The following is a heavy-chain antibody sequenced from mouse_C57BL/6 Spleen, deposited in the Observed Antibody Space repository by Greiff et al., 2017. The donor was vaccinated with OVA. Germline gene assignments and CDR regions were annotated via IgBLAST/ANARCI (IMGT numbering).Heavy chain of an antibody. J-gene: IGHJ3*01. CDR3: AREGEGVFAY. Sequence: QVQLQQSGAELVRPGASVKLSCKASGYTFTDYYINWVKQRPGQGLEWIARIYPGSGNTYYNEKFKGKATLTAEKSSSTAYMQLSSLTSEDSAVYFCAREGEGVFAYWGQGTLVTVSA. CDR1: GYTFTDYY. V-gene: IGHV1-76*01. CDR2: IYPGSGNT.